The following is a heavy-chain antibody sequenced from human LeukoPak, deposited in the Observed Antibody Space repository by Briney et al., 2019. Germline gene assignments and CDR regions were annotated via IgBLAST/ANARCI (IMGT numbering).Heavy chain of an antibody. CDR1: GYNFIGFY. D-gene: IGHD6-13*01. Sequence: ASVRVSCKASGYNFIGFYMHWVRQAPGQSLEWMGRINPNSGVTSFALSFQGRVTMTRDTSINTAYMELGRPTSDDTAVYFCARGATRLATAGAEFDSWGQGTLVIVSS. CDR2: INPNSGVT. V-gene: IGHV1-2*06. J-gene: IGHJ4*02. CDR3: ARGATRLATAGAEFDS.